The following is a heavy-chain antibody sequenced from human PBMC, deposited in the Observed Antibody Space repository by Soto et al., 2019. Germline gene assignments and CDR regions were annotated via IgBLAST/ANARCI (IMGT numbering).Heavy chain of an antibody. V-gene: IGHV1-8*01. CDR1: GYTFTSYD. Sequence: ASVKVSCKASGYTFTSYDINWVRQATGQGLEWMGWMNPNSGNTGYAQKFQGRVTMTRNTSISTAYMELSSLRSEDTAVYYCARSARRRSRRLQSSDAFDIWGQGTMVTVSS. CDR2: MNPNSGNT. CDR3: ARSARRRSRRLQSSDAFDI. J-gene: IGHJ3*02. D-gene: IGHD6-25*01.